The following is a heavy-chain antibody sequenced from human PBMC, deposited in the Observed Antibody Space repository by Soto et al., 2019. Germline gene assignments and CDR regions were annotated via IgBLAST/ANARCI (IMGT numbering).Heavy chain of an antibody. CDR3: ATAPIAAAGPGGYYYYGMDV. Sequence: EASVKVSCKVSGYTLTELSMHWVRQAPGKGLEWMRGFDPEDGETIYAQKFQGRVTMTEDTSTDTAYMELSSLRSEDTAVYYCATAPIAAAGPGGYYYYGMDVWGQGTTVTSP. J-gene: IGHJ6*02. D-gene: IGHD6-13*01. CDR1: GYTLTELS. CDR2: FDPEDGET. V-gene: IGHV1-24*01.